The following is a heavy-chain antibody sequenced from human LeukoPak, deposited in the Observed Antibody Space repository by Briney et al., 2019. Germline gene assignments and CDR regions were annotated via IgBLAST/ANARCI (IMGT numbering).Heavy chain of an antibody. CDR1: GYTFTSYG. J-gene: IGHJ4*02. CDR2: INPKSGGT. CDR3: AGSSSSGFKDY. Sequence: GASVKVSCKASGYTFTSYGISWVRQAPGQGLEWLGWINPKSGGTNYAQRFQARVTMTWDTSISTAYMELSSLRSDDAAVYYCAGSSSSGFKDYWGQGTLVTVSS. D-gene: IGHD3-22*01. V-gene: IGHV1-2*02.